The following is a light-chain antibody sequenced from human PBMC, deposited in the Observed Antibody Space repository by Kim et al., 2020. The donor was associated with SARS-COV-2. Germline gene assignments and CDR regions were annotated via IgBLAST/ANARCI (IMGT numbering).Light chain of an antibody. V-gene: IGLV10-54*01. J-gene: IGLJ3*02. CDR2: RDT. CDR1: NNNLDHQG. CDR3: SAWDSSLSSWV. Sequence: CTGNNNNLDHQGAAWLQQHQGHPPKLLSYRDTNRPSGISERLSGSRSGSTASLTITGLQPEDEADYYCSAWDSSLSSWVFGGGTQLTVL.